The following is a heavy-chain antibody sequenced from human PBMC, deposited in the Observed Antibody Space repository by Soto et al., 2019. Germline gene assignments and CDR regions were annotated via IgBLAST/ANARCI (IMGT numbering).Heavy chain of an antibody. CDR2: ISGPGGTT. CDR1: GFAFSTYG. V-gene: IGHV3-23*01. J-gene: IGHJ5*02. D-gene: IGHD6-19*01. CDR3: AADRALAGADWFDP. Sequence: PGGSLRLSCAASGFAFSTYGMTWVRQAPGKGLEWVSSISGPGGTTYYADSVKGRFTISRDNSRNTLYLQMHSLRPGDTAVYYCAADRALAGADWFDPWGQGTLVTLSS.